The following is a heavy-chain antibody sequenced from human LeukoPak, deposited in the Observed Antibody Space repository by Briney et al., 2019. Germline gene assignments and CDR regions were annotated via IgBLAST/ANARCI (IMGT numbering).Heavy chain of an antibody. V-gene: IGHV3-21*01. D-gene: IGHD6-19*01. J-gene: IGHJ3*02. CDR3: ARDTVAGGGDVDDDAFDI. Sequence: PGGSLRLSCAASGFTFSDYYMNWIRQAPGKGLEWVSSISSSSSYIYYADSVKGRFTISRDNAKNSLYLQMNSLRAEDTAVYYCARDTVAGGGDVDDDAFDIWGQGTMVTVSS. CDR1: GFTFSDYY. CDR2: ISSSSSYI.